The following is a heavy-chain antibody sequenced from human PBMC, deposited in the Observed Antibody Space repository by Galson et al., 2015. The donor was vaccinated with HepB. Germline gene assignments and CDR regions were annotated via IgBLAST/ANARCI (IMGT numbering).Heavy chain of an antibody. J-gene: IGHJ6*02. D-gene: IGHD3-10*01. CDR1: GFTFDDYG. Sequence: SLRLSCAASGFTFDDYGMSWVRQAPGKGLEWVSGINWNGGSTGYADSVKGRFTISRDNAKNSLYLQMNSLRAEDTALYHCARDFQAAEYYYGSAIVGGVYGMDVWGQGTTVTVSS. V-gene: IGHV3-20*01. CDR3: ARDFQAAEYYYGSAIVGGVYGMDV. CDR2: INWNGGST.